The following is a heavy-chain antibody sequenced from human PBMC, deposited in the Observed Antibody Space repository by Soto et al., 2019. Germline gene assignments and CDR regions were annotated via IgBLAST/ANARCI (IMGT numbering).Heavy chain of an antibody. D-gene: IGHD3-3*01. J-gene: IGHJ6*02. CDR1: GFTFDDYA. CDR2: ISWNSGSI. CDR3: AKDLLLFGVVSSPFYGMDV. V-gene: IGHV3-9*01. Sequence: EVQLVESGGGLVHPGRSLRLSCAASGFTFDDYAMHWVRQAPGKGLEWVSGISWNSGSIGYADSVKGRFTISRDNAKNSLYLQLNSLRAEDTALYYCAKDLLLFGVVSSPFYGMDVWGQGTTVIVSS.